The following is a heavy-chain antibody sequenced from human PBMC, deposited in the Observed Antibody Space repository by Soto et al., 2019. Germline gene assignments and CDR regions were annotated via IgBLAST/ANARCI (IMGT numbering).Heavy chain of an antibody. CDR3: VGEVGFQLIY. CDR2: ITSSSVTM. J-gene: IGHJ4*02. CDR1: GFTFSTHS. D-gene: IGHD2-2*01. Sequence: GGSLRLSCAASGFTFSTHSMNWVRQAPGKGLEWISYITSSSVTMYADSVKGRFTISRDNAKNSLYLQMNSLRAEDTAVYFCVGEVGFQLIYWGQGTPVTVSS. V-gene: IGHV3-48*01.